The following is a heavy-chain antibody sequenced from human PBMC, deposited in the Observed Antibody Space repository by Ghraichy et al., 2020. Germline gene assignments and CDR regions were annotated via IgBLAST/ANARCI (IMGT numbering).Heavy chain of an antibody. CDR2: SKHSDST. J-gene: IGHJ4*02. Sequence: SETLSLTCAVYGGSISGSNWSWSRQRQGKGLEWMGESKHSDSTNYNPSLRSRVSMSTDTSKNQFSLQLSSVTAADTAVYYCVVSLSFGESPEYWGQGALGTVSS. V-gene: IGHV4-34*01. CDR3: VVSLSFGESPEY. D-gene: IGHD3-10*01. CDR1: GGSISGSN.